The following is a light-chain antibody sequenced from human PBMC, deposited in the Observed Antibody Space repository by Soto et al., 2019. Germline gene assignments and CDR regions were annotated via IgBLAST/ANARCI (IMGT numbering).Light chain of an antibody. CDR3: QQYGSTPSIT. Sequence: EMVLTQSPGTLSLSPGERATHSCRASHSVTSNYLAWYQLKPGQAPRLLIYAASNTATGIPDRFSGSGSGTDFTLSISRLEPEDFAVYYCQQYGSTPSITFGQGTRLEIK. CDR1: HSVTSNY. CDR2: AAS. V-gene: IGKV3-20*01. J-gene: IGKJ5*01.